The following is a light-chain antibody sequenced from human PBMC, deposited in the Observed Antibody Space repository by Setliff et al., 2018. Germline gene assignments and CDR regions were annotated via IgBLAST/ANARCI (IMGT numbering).Light chain of an antibody. CDR3: ASYSRTTTVV. CDR2: DVN. Sequence: QSVLTQPASVSGSPGQSITISCSGTSSDVGSYDLVSWYQQHPGTAPKLMILDVNERPSGVSSRLSGSKSGNAASLTISGLQAEGEAIYYCASYSRTTTVVFAPGTKGTVL. V-gene: IGLV2-14*01. J-gene: IGLJ1*01. CDR1: SSDVGSYDL.